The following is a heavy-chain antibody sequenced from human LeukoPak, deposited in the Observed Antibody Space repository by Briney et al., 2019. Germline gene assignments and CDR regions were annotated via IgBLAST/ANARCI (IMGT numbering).Heavy chain of an antibody. V-gene: IGHV4-61*02. Sequence: SQTLSLTCTVSGGSLSSGSYYWRWIRQPAGKGLEWIGRIYTSGSTNYNPSLKSRVTISVDTSKNQFSLKLSSVPAADTAVYYCAREPVGATAPFDYWGQGTLVTGSS. J-gene: IGHJ4*02. CDR3: AREPVGATAPFDY. CDR1: GGSLSSGSYY. D-gene: IGHD1-26*01. CDR2: IYTSGST.